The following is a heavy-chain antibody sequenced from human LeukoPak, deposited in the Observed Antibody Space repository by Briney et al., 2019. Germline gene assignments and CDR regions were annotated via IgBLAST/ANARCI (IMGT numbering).Heavy chain of an antibody. CDR3: ARDGYNPRGKRGDNWFNP. CDR2: INPSGGST. D-gene: IGHD5-24*01. V-gene: IGHV1-46*01. Sequence: GASVKVSCKASGYTFTSYYMHWVRQAPGQGLEWMGIINPSGGSTSYAQKFQGRVTMTRDTSTSTVYMELSSLRSEDTAVYYCARDGYNPRGKRGDNWFNPWGQGTLVTVSS. CDR1: GYTFTSYY. J-gene: IGHJ5*02.